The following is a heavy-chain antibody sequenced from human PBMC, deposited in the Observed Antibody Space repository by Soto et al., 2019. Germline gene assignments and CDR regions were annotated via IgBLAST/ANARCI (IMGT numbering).Heavy chain of an antibody. D-gene: IGHD3-22*01. Sequence: GASVKVSCKASGGTFSSYTISWVRQAPGQGLEWMGRIIPILGIANYAQKFQGRVTITADKSTSTAYMELSSLRSEDTAVYYCAREEVPLSMRTPYMDVWGKGTTVTVSS. CDR2: IIPILGIA. CDR1: GGTFSSYT. V-gene: IGHV1-69*04. CDR3: AREEVPLSMRTPYMDV. J-gene: IGHJ6*03.